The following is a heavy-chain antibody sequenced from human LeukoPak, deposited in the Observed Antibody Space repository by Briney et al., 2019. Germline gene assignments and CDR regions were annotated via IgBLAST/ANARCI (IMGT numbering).Heavy chain of an antibody. CDR1: AFTFSSYG. D-gene: IGHD6-19*01. Sequence: GGSLRLSCAASAFTFSSYGMHWVRQAPGKGLEWVAFIRYDGSNKYYADSVKGRFTISRDNSKNTLYLQINSLRPDDTAVYYCAKASIRHGGWHGNWFDPWGQGTLVTVSS. V-gene: IGHV3-30*02. CDR3: AKASIRHGGWHGNWFDP. CDR2: IRYDGSNK. J-gene: IGHJ5*02.